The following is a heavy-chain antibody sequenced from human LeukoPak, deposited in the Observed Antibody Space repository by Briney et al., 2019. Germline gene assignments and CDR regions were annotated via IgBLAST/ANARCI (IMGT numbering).Heavy chain of an antibody. CDR2: IIPIFGTA. CDR3: ARESGVFGDTAMVYWFDP. V-gene: IGHV1-69*13. D-gene: IGHD5-18*01. Sequence: ASVKVSCKASGGTFSSYAISWVRQAPGQGLEWMGGIIPIFGTANYAQKFQGRVTITADESTSTAYMELSSLRSEDTAVYYCARESGVFGDTAMVYWFDPWGQGTLVTVSS. CDR1: GGTFSSYA. J-gene: IGHJ5*02.